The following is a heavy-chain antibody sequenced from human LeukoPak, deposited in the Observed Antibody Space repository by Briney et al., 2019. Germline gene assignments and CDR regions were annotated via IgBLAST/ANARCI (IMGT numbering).Heavy chain of an antibody. CDR2: ISGSGGST. J-gene: IGHJ4*02. D-gene: IGHD4/OR15-4a*01. Sequence: GGTLRLSCATSGFTFSSYGMSWVRQAPGKGLEWVSVISGSGGSTYYADSVKGRFTISRDNSKNTLYLQMNSLRAEDTAVYYCARRAGAYSHPYDYWGQGTLVTVSS. CDR1: GFTFSSYG. V-gene: IGHV3-23*01. CDR3: ARRAGAYSHPYDY.